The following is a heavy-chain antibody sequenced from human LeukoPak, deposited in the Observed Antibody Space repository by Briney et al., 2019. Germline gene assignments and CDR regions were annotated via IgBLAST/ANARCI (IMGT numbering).Heavy chain of an antibody. CDR3: ARGFGELYANWFDP. J-gene: IGHJ5*02. D-gene: IGHD3-10*01. CDR1: GYTFTSYG. CDR2: ISAYNGNT. Sequence: ASVKVSCKASGYTFTSYGISWVRQAPGQGPEWMGWISAYNGNTNYAQKLQGRVTMTTDTSTSTAYMELRSLRSDDTAVYYCARGFGELYANWFDPWDQGTLVTVSS. V-gene: IGHV1-18*01.